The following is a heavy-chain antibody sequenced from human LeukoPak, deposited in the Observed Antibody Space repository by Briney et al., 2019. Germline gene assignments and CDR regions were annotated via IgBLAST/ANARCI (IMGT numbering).Heavy chain of an antibody. D-gene: IGHD2-2*01. V-gene: IGHV4-39*07. CDR3: ARDGVVPMRGFDY. Sequence: NSSETLSLTCTVSGGSISSSSYYWGWIRQPPGKGLEWIGSIYYSGSTYYNPSLKSRVTISVDTSKNQFSLKLSSVTAADTAVYYCARDGVVPMRGFDYWGQGTLVTVSS. J-gene: IGHJ4*02. CDR1: GGSISSSSYY. CDR2: IYYSGST.